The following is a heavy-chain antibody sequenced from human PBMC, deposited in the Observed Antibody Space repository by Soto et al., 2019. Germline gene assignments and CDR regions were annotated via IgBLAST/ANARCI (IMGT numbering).Heavy chain of an antibody. CDR3: ARALIYARERTVFDY. J-gene: IGHJ4*02. CDR1: GGSFSGYY. CDR2: INHSGST. D-gene: IGHD2-2*01. V-gene: IGHV4-34*01. Sequence: SETLSLTCAVYGGSFSGYYWSWIRQPPGKGLEWIGEINHSGSTNYNPSLKSRVTISVDTSKNQFSLKLSSVTAADTAVYYCARALIYARERTVFDYWGQGTLVTVSS.